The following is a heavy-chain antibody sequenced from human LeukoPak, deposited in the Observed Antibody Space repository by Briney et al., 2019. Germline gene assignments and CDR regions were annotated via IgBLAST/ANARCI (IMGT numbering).Heavy chain of an antibody. Sequence: PGGSLRLSCAASGFTFSSCAMTWVRQAPGKGLEWVSTISESGGGSYSGGGTYYGDSVKGRFIISKDGSTNTLFLQMDSLRADDTGIYYCAKGKVNHLGALDYWGQGALVTVSS. J-gene: IGHJ4*02. D-gene: IGHD1-26*01. CDR3: AKGKVNHLGALDY. CDR1: GFTFSSCA. V-gene: IGHV3-23*01. CDR2: ISESGGGSYSGGGT.